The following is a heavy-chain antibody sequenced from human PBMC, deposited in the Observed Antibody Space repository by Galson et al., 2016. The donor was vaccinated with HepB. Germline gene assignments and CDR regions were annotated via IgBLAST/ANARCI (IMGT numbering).Heavy chain of an antibody. J-gene: IGHJ6*02. CDR2: MYYSGNT. V-gene: IGHV4-59*01. CDR1: GFTFSNYW. CDR3: VRDNDSTSYYYYGMDV. D-gene: IGHD2-2*01. Sequence: LRLSCAASGFTFSNYWMSWIRQPPGKGLEWIGTMYYSGNTYHNPSLKNRVTISLDTSKNQFSLKLSSVTAADTAVYYCVRDNDSTSYYYYGMDVWGQGITVTVSS.